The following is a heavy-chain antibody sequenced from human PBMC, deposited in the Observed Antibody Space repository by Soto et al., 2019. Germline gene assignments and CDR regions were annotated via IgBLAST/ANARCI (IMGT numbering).Heavy chain of an antibody. J-gene: IGHJ4*02. Sequence: QVQLVESGGGLVKPGGSLRLSCAASGFTFSDYYMSWIRQAPGKGLEWITYMSNSGSTIYYEDSVKGRFTISRHTAKDSLSLQMNSLSAADTAMYYCARTPLGYTDYVDYWGQGILVTVSS. CDR1: GFTFSDYY. CDR3: ARTPLGYTDYVDY. V-gene: IGHV3-11*01. D-gene: IGHD3-16*02. CDR2: MSNSGSTI.